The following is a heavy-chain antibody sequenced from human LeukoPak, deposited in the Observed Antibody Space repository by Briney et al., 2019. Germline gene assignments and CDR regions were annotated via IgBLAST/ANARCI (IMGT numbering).Heavy chain of an antibody. CDR1: GGSISSSY. Sequence: SETLSLTCTVSGGSISSSYWSWIRQPPGKGLEWIGEINHSGSTNYNPSLKSRVTISVDTSKNQFSLKLSSVTAADTAVYYCARGRGWRYFDWLTLWGQGTLVTVSS. CDR2: INHSGST. CDR3: ARGRGWRYFDWLTL. D-gene: IGHD3-9*01. V-gene: IGHV4-34*01. J-gene: IGHJ4*02.